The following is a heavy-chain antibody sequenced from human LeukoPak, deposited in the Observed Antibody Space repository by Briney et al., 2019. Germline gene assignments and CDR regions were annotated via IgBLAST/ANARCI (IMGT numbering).Heavy chain of an antibody. CDR2: IKPDGSGK. Sequence: GGSLRLSCTASGFSFSNHWMNWGLETPGKGVGWGAKIKPDGSGKSFMDSVRGRFTISRDNAKHSLYLEMSSLRDEDTALYYCATFSSGNNPKEPFNIWGQGTMVTVAS. CDR1: GFSFSNHW. CDR3: ATFSSGNNPKEPFNI. D-gene: IGHD2-15*01. J-gene: IGHJ3*02. V-gene: IGHV3-7*01.